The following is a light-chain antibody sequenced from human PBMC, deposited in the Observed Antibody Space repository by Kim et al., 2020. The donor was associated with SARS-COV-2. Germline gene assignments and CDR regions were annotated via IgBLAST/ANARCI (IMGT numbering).Light chain of an antibody. V-gene: IGKV1-39*01. CDR2: TAS. J-gene: IGKJ1*01. CDR3: QQTYSASRT. Sequence: DIQMTQSPSSLSASVGDRVTITCRASQDISRYLNLYQQKPGKAPKLLIYTASSLQSGVPSRFTGSGSETDFTLTISSLQPEDFATYYCQQTYSASRTFGQGTKV. CDR1: QDISRY.